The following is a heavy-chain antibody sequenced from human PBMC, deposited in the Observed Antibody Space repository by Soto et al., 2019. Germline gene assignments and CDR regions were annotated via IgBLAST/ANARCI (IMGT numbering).Heavy chain of an antibody. CDR1: GFTFSSYS. D-gene: IGHD2-15*01. CDR3: ASSFTDTIVVVAATLSYGMDV. V-gene: IGHV3-21*01. J-gene: IGHJ6*02. CDR2: ISSSSSYI. Sequence: GGSLRLSXAASGFTFSSYSMNWVRQAPGKGLEWVSSISSSSSYIYYADSVKGRFTISRDNAKNSLYLQMNSLRAEDTAVYYCASSFTDTIVVVAATLSYGMDVWGQGTTVTVSS.